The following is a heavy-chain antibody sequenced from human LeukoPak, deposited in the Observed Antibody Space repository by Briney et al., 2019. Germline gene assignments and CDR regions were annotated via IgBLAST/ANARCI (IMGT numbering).Heavy chain of an antibody. J-gene: IGHJ4*02. V-gene: IGHV3-7*01. Sequence: PGGSLRLSCAASGFTFSSYWMSWVRQAPGKGLEWVANIKQDGSEKYYVDSVKGRFTISRDNAKNSLYLQMNSLGAEDTAVYYCARVVYFYLYYFDYWGQGTLVTVSS. D-gene: IGHD2/OR15-2a*01. CDR2: IKQDGSEK. CDR1: GFTFSSYW. CDR3: ARVVYFYLYYFDY.